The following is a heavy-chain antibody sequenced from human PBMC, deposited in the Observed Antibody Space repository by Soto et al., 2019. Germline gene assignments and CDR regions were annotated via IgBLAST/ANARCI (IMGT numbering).Heavy chain of an antibody. J-gene: IGHJ4*02. CDR3: ARDSSTGAADYYFDY. CDR2: TSYDGNNK. V-gene: IGHV3-30-3*01. Sequence: QVQLVESGGGVVQPGRSLRLSCAASGFTFSSYATHWVRQTPGKGLEWVAVTSYDGNNKYYADSVKGRFTISRDNSKNTLYLQMNSLRAEDTAVFYCARDSSTGAADYYFDYWGRGTLVTVSS. CDR1: GFTFSSYA. D-gene: IGHD6-13*01.